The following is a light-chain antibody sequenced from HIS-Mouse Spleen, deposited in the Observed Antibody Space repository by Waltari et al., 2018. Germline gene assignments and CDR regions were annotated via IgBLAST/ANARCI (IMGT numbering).Light chain of an antibody. CDR2: EDS. V-gene: IGLV3-10*01. CDR3: YSTDSSGNHSWV. CDR1: ALQKKY. J-gene: IGLJ3*02. Sequence: SYELTQPPSVSVSPGQTARITCSGDALQKKYDYWSQQKSGQAPVLVIYEDSKRPSGIPERFSGSSSGTMATLTISGAQVEDEADYYCYSTDSSGNHSWVFGGGTKLTVL.